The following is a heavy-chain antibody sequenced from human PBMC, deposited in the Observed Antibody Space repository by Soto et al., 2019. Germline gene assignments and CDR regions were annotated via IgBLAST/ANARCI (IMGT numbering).Heavy chain of an antibody. D-gene: IGHD1-20*01. CDR3: ARDGPKGWELYNCRSKGDYYYYGMDV. V-gene: IGHV1-69*01. J-gene: IGHJ6*02. CDR1: GGTFSSYA. CDR2: FIPIFGPA. Sequence: QVQLVQSGAEVQQPGSSVKVSCKASGGTFSSYAISWVRQAPGQGLEWMGGFIPIFGPANYAPTFQGRVTITADESKSTAYMELSSLRSEDTAVYYCARDGPKGWELYNCRSKGDYYYYGMDVWCQGTTVTVS.